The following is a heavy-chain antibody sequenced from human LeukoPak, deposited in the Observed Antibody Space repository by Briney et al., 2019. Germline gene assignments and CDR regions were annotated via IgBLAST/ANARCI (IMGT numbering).Heavy chain of an antibody. D-gene: IGHD2-2*01. J-gene: IGHJ4*02. V-gene: IGHV3-11*04. CDR2: ISSSGSTI. Sequence: GGSLRLSCAVSGFTFSDYYMSWIRQAPGKGLEWVSYISSSGSTIYYADSVKGRFTISRDNAKNSLYLQMNSLRAEDTAVYYCARDEPREWAYCSSTSCSNYWGQGTLVTVSS. CDR1: GFTFSDYY. CDR3: ARDEPREWAYCSSTSCSNY.